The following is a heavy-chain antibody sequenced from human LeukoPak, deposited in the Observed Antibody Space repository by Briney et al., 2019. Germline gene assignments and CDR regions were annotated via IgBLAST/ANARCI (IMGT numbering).Heavy chain of an antibody. CDR3: AKVGVVRGVKGYYFDY. V-gene: IGHV3-23*01. Sequence: GGSLRLSCAASGFTFSSYAMSWVRQAPGKGLEWVSAISGSGGSTYYADSVKGRFTISRDNSKNTLYLQMNSLRAEDTAVYYCAKVGVVRGVKGYYFDYWGQGTLVTVSS. CDR2: ISGSGGST. J-gene: IGHJ4*02. D-gene: IGHD3-10*01. CDR1: GFTFSSYA.